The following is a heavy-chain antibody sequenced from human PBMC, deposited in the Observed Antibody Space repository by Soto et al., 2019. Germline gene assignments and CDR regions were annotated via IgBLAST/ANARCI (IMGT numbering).Heavy chain of an antibody. CDR1: GFTFSNYA. CDR2: ISGSGGST. CDR3: AKDRTPSLGYSGYDCFDY. Sequence: EVQLLESGGGLVQPGGSLRLSCAASGFTFSNYAMSWVRQAPGKGLEWVSGISGSGGSTYYADSVKGRFTISRDNSKNTLYLQMNSLRAEATAVYYCAKDRTPSLGYSGYDCFDYWGQGTLVTVSS. J-gene: IGHJ4*02. V-gene: IGHV3-23*01. D-gene: IGHD5-12*01.